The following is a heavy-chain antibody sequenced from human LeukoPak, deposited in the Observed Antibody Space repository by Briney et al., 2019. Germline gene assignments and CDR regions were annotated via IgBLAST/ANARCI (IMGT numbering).Heavy chain of an antibody. V-gene: IGHV3-7*04. CDR3: ARGDKFSGDY. Sequence: VGSPRLSCAASGFTFSTYWMSWVRQAPGKGLEWVANIHQDGNEKYYVDSVKGRFTISRDNAKNSLYLQMNSLRAEDTAVYYCARGDKFSGDYWGQGTLATVSS. CDR1: GFTFSTYW. D-gene: IGHD2-15*01. CDR2: IHQDGNEK. J-gene: IGHJ4*02.